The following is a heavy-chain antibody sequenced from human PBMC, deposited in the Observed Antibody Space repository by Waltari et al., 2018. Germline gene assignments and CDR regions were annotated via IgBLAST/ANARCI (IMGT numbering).Heavy chain of an antibody. V-gene: IGHV1-8*03. J-gene: IGHJ6*03. CDR1: GYTFTSYD. CDR3: ARTRAYNWNDKSPYYYYMDV. Sequence: QVQLVQSGAEVKKPGASVKVSCKASGYTFTSYDINWVRQATGQGLEWMGWMNPNSGNTGYAQKFQGRVTITRNTSISTAYMELSSLRSEDTAVYYCARTRAYNWNDKSPYYYYMDVWDKGTTVTVSS. D-gene: IGHD1-20*01. CDR2: MNPNSGNT.